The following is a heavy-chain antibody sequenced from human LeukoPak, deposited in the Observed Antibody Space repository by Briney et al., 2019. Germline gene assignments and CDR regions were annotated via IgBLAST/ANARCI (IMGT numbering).Heavy chain of an antibody. V-gene: IGHV4-34*01. CDR1: GGSLSGYY. D-gene: IGHD5-18*01. J-gene: IGHJ4*02. Sequence: SETLSLTCAVYGGSLSGYYWSWIRQPPGKGLEWIGEINHSGSTNYNPSLKSRVTISVDTSKNQFSLKLSSVTAADTAVYYCARRPYTAMVIYHKAGFDYWGQGTLVTVSS. CDR2: INHSGST. CDR3: ARRPYTAMVIYHKAGFDY.